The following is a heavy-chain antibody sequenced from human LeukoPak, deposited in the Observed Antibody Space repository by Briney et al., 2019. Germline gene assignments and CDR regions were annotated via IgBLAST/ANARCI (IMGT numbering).Heavy chain of an antibody. Sequence: GGSLRLSCAASGFTVSSNYMSWVRQAPGKGLERVSVIYSGGSAYYADSVKGRFTISRDNSKNTLYLQMNSLRAEDTAVYYCARVTDPSRAFDIWGQGTMVTVSS. CDR2: IYSGGSA. V-gene: IGHV3-53*01. J-gene: IGHJ3*02. CDR1: GFTVSSNY. CDR3: ARVTDPSRAFDI.